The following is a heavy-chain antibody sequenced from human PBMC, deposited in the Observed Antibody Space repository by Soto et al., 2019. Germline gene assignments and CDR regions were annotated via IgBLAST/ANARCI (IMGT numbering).Heavy chain of an antibody. CDR3: ARGLFGQQWLVGFDT. J-gene: IGHJ4*02. D-gene: IGHD6-19*01. V-gene: IGHV1-69*01. Sequence: QVHLVQSGAEVKKPGSSVKVSCKASGGSFRNYIFAWVRQAPGQGLEWMGGTIPMFATAQYAQKLQGRVTITADESTSTVYVDLTSLRSDDTAVYYCARGLFGQQWLVGFDTWGQGTLVTVSS. CDR2: TIPMFATA. CDR1: GGSFRNYI.